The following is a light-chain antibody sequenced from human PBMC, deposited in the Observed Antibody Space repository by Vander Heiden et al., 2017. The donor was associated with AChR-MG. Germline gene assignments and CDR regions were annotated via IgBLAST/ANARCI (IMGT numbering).Light chain of an antibody. J-gene: IGLJ2*01. CDR2: DVS. CDR1: SSDVGACNH. Sequence: QSALTQHASVSRSPGQSVTISCPGTSSDVGACNHVSWYQQHPGRAPKLIIYDVSKRPSVVSNRFAGSKSGNTASLTISGLQSEDEGDYYCNSYTTRNTQVFGGGTKLTVL. CDR3: NSYTTRNTQV. V-gene: IGLV2-14*03.